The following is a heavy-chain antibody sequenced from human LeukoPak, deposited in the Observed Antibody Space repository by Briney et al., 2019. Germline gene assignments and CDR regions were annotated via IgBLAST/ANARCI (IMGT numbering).Heavy chain of an antibody. CDR1: GGTFSSYA. J-gene: IGHJ4*02. CDR2: IIPIFGTA. D-gene: IGHD2-2*01. Sequence: TSKKVSCKASGGTFSSYAISWVRQAPGQGLEWMGGIIPIFGTANYAQKFQGRVTITADESTSAAYLELSSLRSEDTAVYYCARVRHRYCSSTSCLWGLDYWGQGTLVTVSS. CDR3: ARVRHRYCSSTSCLWGLDY. V-gene: IGHV1-69*13.